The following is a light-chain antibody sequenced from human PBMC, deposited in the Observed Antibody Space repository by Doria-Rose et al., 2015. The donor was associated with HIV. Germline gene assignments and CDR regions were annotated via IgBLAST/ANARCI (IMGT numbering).Light chain of an antibody. J-gene: IGLJ3*02. V-gene: IGLV1-44*01. CDR2: SNN. CDR3: AAWDDSLNVWL. Sequence: ASGTPGQRVTISCSGSTSNIGSNTVNWYQQLPGTAPKLLIYSNNQRPSGVPDRFSGSKSGTSASLAISVLQSEDEADYYCAAWDDSLNVWLFGGGTKLTVL. CDR1: TSNIGSNT.